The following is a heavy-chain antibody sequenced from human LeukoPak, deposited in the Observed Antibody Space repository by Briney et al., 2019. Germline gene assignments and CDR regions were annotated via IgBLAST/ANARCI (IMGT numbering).Heavy chain of an antibody. D-gene: IGHD2-21*02. CDR3: ARPPHPYCGGDCQYDY. Sequence: PGGSLRLSCAASGFTFSSYEMNWVRQAPGKGLEWVSYISSSGSTIYYADSVKGRFTISRDNAKNSLYLQMNSLRAEDTAVYYCARPPHPYCGGDCQYDYWGQGTLVTVSS. CDR1: GFTFSSYE. J-gene: IGHJ4*02. V-gene: IGHV3-48*03. CDR2: ISSSGSTI.